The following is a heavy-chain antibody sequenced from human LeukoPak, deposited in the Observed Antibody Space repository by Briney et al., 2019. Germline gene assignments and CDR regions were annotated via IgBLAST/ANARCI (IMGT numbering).Heavy chain of an antibody. J-gene: IGHJ4*02. D-gene: IGHD2-2*01. Sequence: SETLSLTCTVSGGSISSSSYYWGWIRQPPGKGLEWIGSIYYSGSTYYNPSLKSRVTISVDTSKNQFSLKLSSVTAADTAVYYCATSPVGYCSSTSCYWDDYWGQGTLVTVSS. CDR2: IYYSGST. V-gene: IGHV4-39*01. CDR1: GGSISSSSYY. CDR3: ATSPVGYCSSTSCYWDDY.